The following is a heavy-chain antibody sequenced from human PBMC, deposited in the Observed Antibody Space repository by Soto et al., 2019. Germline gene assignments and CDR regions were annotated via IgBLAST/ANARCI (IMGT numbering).Heavy chain of an antibody. Sequence: PSETLSLTCTVSGGSISSSSYYWGWIRQPPGKGLEWIGSIYYSGSTYYNPSLKSRFTISRDNAKNSLYLQMNSLRAEDTAVYYCARDPYGYFYGMDVWGQGTTVTVSS. V-gene: IGHV4-39*02. D-gene: IGHD2-21*01. J-gene: IGHJ6*02. CDR2: IYYSGST. CDR1: GGSISSSSYY. CDR3: ARDPYGYFYGMDV.